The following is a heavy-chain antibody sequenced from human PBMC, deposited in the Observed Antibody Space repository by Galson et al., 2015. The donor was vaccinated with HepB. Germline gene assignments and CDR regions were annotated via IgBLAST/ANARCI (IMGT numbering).Heavy chain of an antibody. J-gene: IGHJ6*02. CDR1: GGTFSSYA. V-gene: IGHV1-69*04. D-gene: IGHD3-10*01. Sequence: SVKVSCKASGGTFSSYAISWVRQAPGQGLEWMGRIIPILGIANYAQKFQGRVTITADKSTSTAYMELSSLRSEDTAVYYCARGVVTMVRGLGMDVWGQGTTVTVSS. CDR2: IIPILGIA. CDR3: ARGVVTMVRGLGMDV.